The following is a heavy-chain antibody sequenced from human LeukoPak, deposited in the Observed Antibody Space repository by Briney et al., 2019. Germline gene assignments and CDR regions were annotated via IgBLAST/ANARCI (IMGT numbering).Heavy chain of an antibody. V-gene: IGHV4-59*01. CDR3: ARGRTHYYFDY. Sequence: PSETLSLTCTVSGGSISSYYWSWIRQPPGKGLEWIGYIYYSGSTNYNPSLKSRVTISVDTSKNQFSLKLSSVTAADTAVYYCARGRTHYYFDYWGQGTLVTVSS. CDR1: GGSISSYY. CDR2: IYYSGST. J-gene: IGHJ4*02.